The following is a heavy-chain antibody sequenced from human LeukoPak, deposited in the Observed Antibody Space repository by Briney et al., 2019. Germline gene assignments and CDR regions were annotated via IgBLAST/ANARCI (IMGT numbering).Heavy chain of an antibody. D-gene: IGHD3-3*01. CDR3: ARGLDFWSGYNIPYYYYYGMDV. CDR2: INHSGST. J-gene: IGHJ6*02. CDR1: GGSFSGYY. V-gene: IGHV4-34*01. Sequence: SETLSLTCAVYGGSFSGYYWSWIRQPPGKGLEWIGGINHSGSTNYNPSLKSRVTISVDTSKNQFSLKLSSVTAADTAVYYCARGLDFWSGYNIPYYYYYGMDVWGQGTTVTVS.